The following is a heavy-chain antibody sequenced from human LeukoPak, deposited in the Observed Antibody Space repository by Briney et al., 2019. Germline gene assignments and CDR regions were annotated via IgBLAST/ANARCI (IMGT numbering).Heavy chain of an antibody. D-gene: IGHD1-20*01. CDR1: GFTFSSYA. J-gene: IGHJ4*02. CDR3: LRDLNWSLDQ. V-gene: IGHV3-30-3*01. CDR2: ISYDGSNK. Sequence: GRSLRLSCAASGFTFSSYAMHWVRQAPGKGLEWVAVISYDGSNKYYADSVKGRFTISRDNSKNTLYLQMNSLRAEDTAVYYCLRDLNWSLDQWGQGTLVTVSS.